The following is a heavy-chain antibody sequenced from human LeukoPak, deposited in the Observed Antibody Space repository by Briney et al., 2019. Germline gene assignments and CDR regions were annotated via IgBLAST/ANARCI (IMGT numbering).Heavy chain of an antibody. D-gene: IGHD3-10*01. CDR2: MNPNSGNT. Sequence: ASVKVSCKASGYTFTSYDINWVRQATGQGLEWMGWMNPNSGNTGYAQKFQGRVTMTRNTSISTAYMELSSLRSEDTAVYYCAREIGGGLYYLSDAFDIWGQGTMVTVSS. CDR3: AREIGGGLYYLSDAFDI. CDR1: GYTFTSYD. J-gene: IGHJ3*02. V-gene: IGHV1-8*01.